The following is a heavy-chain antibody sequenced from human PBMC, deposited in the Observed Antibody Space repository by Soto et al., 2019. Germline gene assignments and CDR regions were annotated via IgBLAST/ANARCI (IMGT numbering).Heavy chain of an antibody. D-gene: IGHD2-15*01. CDR2: INPDNGNT. CDR1: GYTFTRYT. CDR3: ARCIATGQLDP. V-gene: IGHV1-3*01. J-gene: IGHJ5*02. Sequence: QVQLVQSGAEVKKPGASVKISCKASGYTFTRYTMNWVRQAPGQRLEWMGWINPDNGNTKSSQKFQDRVIITRDTSASTAYMDLSSLRSEETAVYYCARCIATGQLDPWGQGTLVTVSS.